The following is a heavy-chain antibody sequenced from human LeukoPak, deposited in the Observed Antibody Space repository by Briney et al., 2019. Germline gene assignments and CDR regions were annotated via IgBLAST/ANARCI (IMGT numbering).Heavy chain of an antibody. J-gene: IGHJ4*02. D-gene: IGHD4-17*01. CDR2: INHSGST. CDR3: ARGDYGGSGY. CDR1: GGSFSGYY. V-gene: IGHV4-34*01. Sequence: KPSETLSLTCAVYGGSFSGYYWSWIRQPPGKGLEWIGEINHSGSTNYNPSLKSRATISVDTSKNQFSLKLSSVTAADTAVYYCARGDYGGSGYWGQGTLVTVSS.